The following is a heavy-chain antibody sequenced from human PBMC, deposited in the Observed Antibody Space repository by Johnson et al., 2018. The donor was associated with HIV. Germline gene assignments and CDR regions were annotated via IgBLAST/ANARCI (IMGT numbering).Heavy chain of an antibody. D-gene: IGHD6-19*01. CDR3: ASANSSGWGWSAFDI. J-gene: IGHJ3*02. CDR2: ISGSGGST. Sequence: VQLVESGGGLVQPGESLRLSCAASGFTFSSYAMSWVRQAPGKGLDWVSAISGSGGSTYYADSVRGRFTISRDNSKTALYLQMKALRAEDTAVYYCASANSSGWGWSAFDIWGQGTMVTVSS. V-gene: IGHV3-23*04. CDR1: GFTFSSYA.